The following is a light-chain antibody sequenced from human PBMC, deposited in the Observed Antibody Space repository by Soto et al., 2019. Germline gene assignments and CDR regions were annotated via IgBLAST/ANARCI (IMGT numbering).Light chain of an antibody. J-gene: IGLJ2*01. CDR1: SGSVSTSYY. CDR3: VLYMGSGIWV. CDR2: STN. Sequence: QTVVTQEPSVSVSPVWTVTLTCGLSSGSVSTSYYPSWYQQTPGQAPRTLIYSTNPRSSGVPDRFSGSILGNKAALTITGAQADDESDYYCVLYMGSGIWVFGGGTKLTVL. V-gene: IGLV8-61*01.